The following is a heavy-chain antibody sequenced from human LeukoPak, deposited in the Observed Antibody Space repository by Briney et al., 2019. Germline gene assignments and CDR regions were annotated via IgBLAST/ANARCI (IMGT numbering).Heavy chain of an antibody. CDR3: ARGVKGSDYYYYMDV. V-gene: IGHV4-4*07. Sequence: SETLSLTCNVSADFSSSYYWTWIRQTAGKGLEWIGRIYTSGNTNYDPSLKSRVIMSVDTSKNQFSLKLNSVTAADTGVYYCARGVKGSDYYYYMDVWGKGTTVTISS. CDR1: ADFSSSYY. CDR2: IYTSGNT. D-gene: IGHD2-21*01. J-gene: IGHJ6*03.